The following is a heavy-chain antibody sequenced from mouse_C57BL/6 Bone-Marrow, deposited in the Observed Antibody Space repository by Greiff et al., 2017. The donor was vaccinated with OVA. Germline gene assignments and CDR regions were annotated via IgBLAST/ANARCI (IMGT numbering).Heavy chain of an antibody. CDR3: TGLGSSWYFDV. D-gene: IGHD1-3*01. CDR2: IRLKSDNYAT. J-gene: IGHJ1*03. Sequence: EVKLVESGGGLVQPGGSMKLSCVASGFTFSNYWMNWVRQSPEKGLEWVAQIRLKSDNYATHYAESVKGRFTISRDDSKSSVYLQMNNLRAEDTGIYYCTGLGSSWYFDVWGTGTTVTVSS. CDR1: GFTFSNYW. V-gene: IGHV6-3*01.